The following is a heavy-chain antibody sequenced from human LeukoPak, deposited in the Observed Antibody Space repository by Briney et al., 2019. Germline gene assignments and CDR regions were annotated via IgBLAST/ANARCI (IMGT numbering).Heavy chain of an antibody. Sequence: GGSLRLSCTASGFTFNTFAMTWVRQAPGKGLDWVSTIDNSGDSAFYADSVRGRFFISRDNSKNTLYLQMNSLRAEDTATYFCASWPDSRNLGYWGQGTLVTVSS. CDR3: ASWPDSRNLGY. D-gene: IGHD4-11*01. CDR1: GFTFNTFA. J-gene: IGHJ4*02. V-gene: IGHV3-23*01. CDR2: IDNSGDSA.